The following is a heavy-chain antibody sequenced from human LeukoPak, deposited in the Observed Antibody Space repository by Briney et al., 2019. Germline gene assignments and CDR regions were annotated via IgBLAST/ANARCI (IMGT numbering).Heavy chain of an antibody. V-gene: IGHV3-21*01. D-gene: IGHD4-17*01. CDR3: ARDDRRYGDYYYYYGMDV. CDR2: ISSSSTYI. Sequence: GGSLRLSCAASGFTFSTYSMNWVRQAPGKGLEWVSSISSSSTYIYYTDSVKSRFTISRDHAKKSLYLQMNSLRAEDTAVYYCARDDRRYGDYYYYYGMDVWGQGTTVTVSS. J-gene: IGHJ6*02. CDR1: GFTFSTYS.